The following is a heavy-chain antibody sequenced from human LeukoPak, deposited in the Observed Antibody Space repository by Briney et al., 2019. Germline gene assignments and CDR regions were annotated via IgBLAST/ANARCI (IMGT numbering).Heavy chain of an antibody. J-gene: IGHJ5*02. CDR1: GYSFTSYW. Sequence: GESLKISCKGSGYSFTSYWIGWVRQMPGKGLEWMGIIYSGDSDTRYSPSLQGQVTISADKSISTAYLQWISLKASDTAMYYCARGYCSGGSCYAFDPWGQGTLVTVSS. CDR2: IYSGDSDT. V-gene: IGHV5-51*01. CDR3: ARGYCSGGSCYAFDP. D-gene: IGHD2-15*01.